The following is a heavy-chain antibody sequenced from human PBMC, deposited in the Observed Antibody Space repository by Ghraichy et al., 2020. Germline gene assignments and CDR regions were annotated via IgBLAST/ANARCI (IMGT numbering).Heavy chain of an antibody. CDR2: IYYSGST. Sequence: SETLSLTCTVSGGSISSSSYYWGWIRQPPGKGLEWIGSIYYSGSTYYNPSLKSRVTISVDTSKNQFSLKLSSVTAADTAVYYCARREVELFDYWGQGTLVTVSS. CDR1: GGSISSSSYY. V-gene: IGHV4-39*01. CDR3: ARREVELFDY. J-gene: IGHJ4*02. D-gene: IGHD1-7*01.